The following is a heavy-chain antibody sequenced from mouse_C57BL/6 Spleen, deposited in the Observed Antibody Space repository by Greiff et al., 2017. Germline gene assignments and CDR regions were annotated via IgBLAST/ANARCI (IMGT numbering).Heavy chain of an antibody. V-gene: IGHV5-16*01. Sequence: EVKLMESEGGLVQPGSSMKLSCTASGFTFSDYYMAWVRQVPEKGLEWVANINYDGSSTYYLDSLKSRFIISRDNAKNILYLQMSSLKSEDTATYYCARDPDYYAMDYWGQGTSVTVSS. CDR1: GFTFSDYY. CDR3: ARDPDYYAMDY. CDR2: INYDGSST. J-gene: IGHJ4*01.